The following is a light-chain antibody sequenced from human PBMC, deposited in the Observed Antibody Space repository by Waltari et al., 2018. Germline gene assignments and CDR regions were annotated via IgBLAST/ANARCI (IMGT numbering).Light chain of an antibody. CDR1: QSVSSSY. V-gene: IGKV3-20*01. J-gene: IGKJ3*01. CDR3: QQYGSSPST. CDR2: GAS. Sequence: EIVLTQSPGPLSLSPGERATLSCRASQSVSSSYLAWYNQKPGQAPRLLIYGASSRATGIPDRFSGSGSGTDFTLTISRLEPEDFAVYYCQQYGSSPSTFGPGTKVDIK.